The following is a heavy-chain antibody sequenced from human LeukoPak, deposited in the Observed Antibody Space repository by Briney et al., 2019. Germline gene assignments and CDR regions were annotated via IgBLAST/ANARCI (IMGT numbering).Heavy chain of an antibody. D-gene: IGHD3-22*01. CDR3: AKGQNYYDSSGYGY. CDR2: ISGSGGST. V-gene: IGHV3-23*01. CDR1: GFTFSSYG. J-gene: IGHJ4*02. Sequence: GGSLRLSCAASGFTFSSYGMSWVRQAPGKGLEWVSAISGSGGSTYYADSVKGRFTISRDNSKNTLYLQMNSLRAEDTAVYYCAKGQNYYDSSGYGYWGQGTLVTVSS.